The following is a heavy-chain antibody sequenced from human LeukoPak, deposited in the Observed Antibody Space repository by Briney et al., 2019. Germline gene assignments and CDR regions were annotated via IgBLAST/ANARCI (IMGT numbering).Heavy chain of an antibody. CDR1: GFTFSSYS. CDR3: ARGALGYYMDV. Sequence: GGSLRLSCAASGFTFSSYSMNWVRQAPGKGLEWVSSISSSSSYIYYADSVKGRFTISRDNAKNSLYLQMNSLRAEDTAVYYRARGALGYYMDVWGKGTTVTVSS. V-gene: IGHV3-21*01. J-gene: IGHJ6*03. CDR2: ISSSSSYI.